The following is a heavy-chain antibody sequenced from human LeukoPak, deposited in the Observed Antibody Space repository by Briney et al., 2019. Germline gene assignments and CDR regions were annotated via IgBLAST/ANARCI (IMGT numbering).Heavy chain of an antibody. CDR3: ARGDSSGYYSDAFDI. V-gene: IGHV4-59*01. J-gene: IGHJ3*02. D-gene: IGHD3-22*01. CDR2: IYYSGST. Sequence: SQTLSLICTVSGGSISSYYWSWIRQPPGKGLEWIGYIYYSGSTNYNPPLKSRVTISVDTSKNQFSLKLSSVTAADTAVYYCARGDSSGYYSDAFDIWGQGTMVTVSS. CDR1: GGSISSYY.